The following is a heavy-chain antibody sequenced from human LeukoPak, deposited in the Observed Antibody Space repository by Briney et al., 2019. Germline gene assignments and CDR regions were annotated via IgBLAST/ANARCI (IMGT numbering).Heavy chain of an antibody. V-gene: IGHV4-34*01. CDR1: GGSFSGYY. Sequence: KSSVTLSLTCAVYGGSFSGYYWTWIRQPPGKGLEWIGEIIDTGSTKYNSSLKSRVTISVDTSKNQFSLKLSSVTAADTAVYYCARGLDYYYMDVWGKGTTVTISS. CDR3: ARGLDYYYMDV. J-gene: IGHJ6*03. CDR2: IIDTGST.